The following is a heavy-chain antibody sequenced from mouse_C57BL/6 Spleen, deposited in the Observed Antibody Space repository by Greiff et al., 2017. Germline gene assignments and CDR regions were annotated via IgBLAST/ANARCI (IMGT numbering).Heavy chain of an antibody. CDR2: ISSGSSTI. CDR1: GFTFSDYG. V-gene: IGHV5-17*01. CDR3: ARHGSSYDYFDY. D-gene: IGHD1-1*01. J-gene: IGHJ2*01. Sequence: EVQGVESGGGLVKPGGSLKLSCAASGFTFSDYGMHWVRQAPEKGLEWVAYISSGSSTIYYADTVKGRFTISRDNAKNTLFLQMTSLRSEDTAMYYCARHGSSYDYFDYWGQGTTLTVSS.